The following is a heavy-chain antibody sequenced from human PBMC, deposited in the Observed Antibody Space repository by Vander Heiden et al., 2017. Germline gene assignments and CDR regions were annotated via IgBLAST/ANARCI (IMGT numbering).Heavy chain of an antibody. CDR2: IYYSGST. Sequence: QLQLQESGPGLVKPSETLSLTCTVSGGSITSSNYYWAWLRQPPGRGVEGIGIIYYSGSTYTSPSLESRVTISVNTSRTHFSLRLSFVTAADTAVYYCARLNGFGERIFDYWGQGSLVTVSS. CDR1: GGSITSSNYY. CDR3: ARLNGFGERIFDY. V-gene: IGHV4-39*02. J-gene: IGHJ4*02. D-gene: IGHD3-10*01.